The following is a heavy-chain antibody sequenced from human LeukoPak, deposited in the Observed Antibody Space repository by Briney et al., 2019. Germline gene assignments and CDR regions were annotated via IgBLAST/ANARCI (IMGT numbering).Heavy chain of an antibody. V-gene: IGHV4-59*01. D-gene: IGHD1-1*01. J-gene: IGHJ4*02. Sequence: PSETLSLTCTVSGGSISSYYWSWIRQPPGKGLEWIGYIYYNGNTDYNPSLKSRVSMSIDTSKSHFSLRLASVTAADTAVYYCARGGNEHDLPIPSDFWGQGALVTVSS. CDR1: GGSISSYY. CDR3: ARGGNEHDLPIPSDF. CDR2: IYYNGNT.